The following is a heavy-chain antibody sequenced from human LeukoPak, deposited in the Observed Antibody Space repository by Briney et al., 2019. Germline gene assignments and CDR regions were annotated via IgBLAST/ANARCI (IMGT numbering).Heavy chain of an antibody. CDR2: INHSGST. CDR3: ARQRMLRFLKRTSWFDP. CDR1: GGSFSGYY. J-gene: IGHJ5*02. Sequence: PSETLSLTCAVYGGSFSGYYWSWIRQPPGEGLEWIGEINHSGSTNYNPSLKSRVTISVDTSKNQFSLKLSSVTAADTAVYYCARQRMLRFLKRTSWFDPWGQGTLVTVSS. V-gene: IGHV4-34*01. D-gene: IGHD3-3*01.